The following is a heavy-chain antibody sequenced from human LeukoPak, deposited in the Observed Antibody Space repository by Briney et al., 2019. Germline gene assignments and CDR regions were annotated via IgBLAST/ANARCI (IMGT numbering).Heavy chain of an antibody. CDR3: ARQGSSWYGSFDY. J-gene: IGHJ4*02. CDR2: IYPGDSDT. Sequence: GESLKISCKGSEYSFTSYWTGWVRQMPGKGLEWMGIIYPGDSDTRYSPSFQGQVTISADKSVTTAYLQWSSLKVSDTAMYYCARQGSSWYGSFDYWGQGTLVTVSS. CDR1: EYSFTSYW. D-gene: IGHD6-13*01. V-gene: IGHV5-51*01.